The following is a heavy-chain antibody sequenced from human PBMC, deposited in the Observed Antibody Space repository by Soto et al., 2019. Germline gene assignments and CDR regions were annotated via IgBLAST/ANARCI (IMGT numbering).Heavy chain of an antibody. CDR3: ARQGLLTSGYCSGGSCYYFDY. CDR2: IYYSGST. D-gene: IGHD2-15*01. V-gene: IGHV4-39*01. Sequence: SETLSLTCTVSGGSISSSSYYWGWIRQPPGKGLEWIGSIYYSGSTYYNPSLKSRVTISVDTSKNQFSLKRSSVTAADTAVYYCARQGLLTSGYCSGGSCYYFDYWGQGTLVTVSS. J-gene: IGHJ4*02. CDR1: GGSISSSSYY.